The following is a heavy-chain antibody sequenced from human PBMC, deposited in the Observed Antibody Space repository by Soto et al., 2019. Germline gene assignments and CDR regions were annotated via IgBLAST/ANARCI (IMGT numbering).Heavy chain of an antibody. V-gene: IGHV4-31*03. CDR1: GGSISSGGYY. J-gene: IGHJ5*02. CDR3: ATRTGIYYDSSGYSWFDP. D-gene: IGHD3-22*01. Sequence: PSETLSLTCTVSGGSISSGGYYWSWIRQHPGKGLEWIGYIYYSGSTYYNPSLKSRVTISVDTSKNQFSLKLSSVTAADTAVYYCATRTGIYYDSSGYSWFDPWGQGTLVTVSS. CDR2: IYYSGST.